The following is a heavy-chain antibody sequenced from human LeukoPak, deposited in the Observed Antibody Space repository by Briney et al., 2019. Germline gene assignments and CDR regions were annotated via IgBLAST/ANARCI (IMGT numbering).Heavy chain of an antibody. CDR3: ARGRSSGSWSFDY. D-gene: IGHD3-10*01. Sequence: SVKVSCKASGGTFSSYAISWVRQAPGQGLEWMGGIIPIFGTANYAQKFQGRVTITADKSTSTAYMELSSLRSEDMAVYYCARGRSSGSWSFDYWGQGTLVTVSS. CDR1: GGTFSSYA. V-gene: IGHV1-69*06. J-gene: IGHJ4*02. CDR2: IIPIFGTA.